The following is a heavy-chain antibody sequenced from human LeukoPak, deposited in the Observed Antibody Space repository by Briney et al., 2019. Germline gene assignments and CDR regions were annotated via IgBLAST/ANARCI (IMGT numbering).Heavy chain of an antibody. Sequence: SETLSLTCTVSAGSINSGTYYWGWIRQAPGKGLEWIGSVYYTGTTSYNPSLKSRLTISLDTPKNQFSLNLRSVTAADTAFYYCARGLTNYYGSGTYYLSGGMDVWGQGTTVTVSS. CDR1: AGSINSGTYY. D-gene: IGHD3-10*01. J-gene: IGHJ6*02. CDR3: ARGLTNYYGSGTYYLSGGMDV. CDR2: VYYTGTT. V-gene: IGHV4-39*07.